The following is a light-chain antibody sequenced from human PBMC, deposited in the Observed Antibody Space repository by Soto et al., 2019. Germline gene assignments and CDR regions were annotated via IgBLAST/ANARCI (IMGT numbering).Light chain of an antibody. CDR2: GAS. CDR1: QSVSNSY. J-gene: IGKJ5*01. CDR3: QQYGSSPIT. V-gene: IGKV3-20*01. Sequence: EIVLTQSPGTLSLSPGERATLSCRASQSVSNSYLTWYQQKPGQAPRLLIYGASSRATGIPDRFSGSGSGTDFTLTINRLEPEDFAVYYCQQYGSSPITFGQGTRLEIK.